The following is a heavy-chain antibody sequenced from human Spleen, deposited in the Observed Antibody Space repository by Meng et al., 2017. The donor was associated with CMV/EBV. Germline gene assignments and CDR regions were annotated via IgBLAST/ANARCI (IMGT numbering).Heavy chain of an antibody. CDR1: GFTFSSYW. Sequence: GGSLRLSCAASGFTFSSYWMHWVRQAPGKGLVWVSRINSDGSSTSYADSVKGRFTISRDNAKNTLYLQMNSLRAEDTAVYYCARSPLMPAGTTRYYYYGMDVWGQGTTVTVSS. V-gene: IGHV3-74*01. J-gene: IGHJ6*02. D-gene: IGHD1-7*01. CDR2: INSDGSST. CDR3: ARSPLMPAGTTRYYYYGMDV.